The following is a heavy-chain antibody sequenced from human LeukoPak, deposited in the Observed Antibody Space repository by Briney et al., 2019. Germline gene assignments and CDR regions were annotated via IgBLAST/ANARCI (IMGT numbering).Heavy chain of an antibody. J-gene: IGHJ4*02. CDR3: ARESYGFWSGYRYYFDY. D-gene: IGHD3-3*01. V-gene: IGHV1-18*01. Sequence: ASVKVSCKASGYTFTSYGISWVRQAPGQGLEWMGWISAYNGNTNYAQKLQGRVTMTTDTSTSTAYMELRSLRSDDTAVYYCARESYGFWSGYRYYFDYWGQGTLVTVSS. CDR1: GYTFTSYG. CDR2: ISAYNGNT.